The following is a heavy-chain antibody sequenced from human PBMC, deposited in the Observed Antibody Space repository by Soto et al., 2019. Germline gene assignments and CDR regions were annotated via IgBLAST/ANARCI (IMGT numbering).Heavy chain of an antibody. Sequence: PGGSLRLSCAASGFTFSSYGMHWVRQAPGKGLEWVAVISYDGSNKYYADSVKGRFTISRDNSKNTLYLQMNSLRAEDTAVYYCAKESMRYYFDYWGQGTLVTVSS. J-gene: IGHJ4*02. CDR3: AKESMRYYFDY. V-gene: IGHV3-30*18. CDR1: GFTFSSYG. CDR2: ISYDGSNK.